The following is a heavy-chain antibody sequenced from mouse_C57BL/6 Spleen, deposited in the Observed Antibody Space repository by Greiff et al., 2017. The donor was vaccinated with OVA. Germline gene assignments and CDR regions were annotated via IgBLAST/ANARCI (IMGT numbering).Heavy chain of an antibody. CDR2: IDPSDSYT. CDR3: ARPLHYGLYYYAMDY. Sequence: QVQLQQPGAELVRPGTSVKLSCKASGYTFTSYWMHWVKQRPGQGLEWIGVIDPSDSYTNYNQKFKGKATLTVDTSSSTAYMQLSSLTSEDSAVYYCARPLHYGLYYYAMDYWGQGTSVTVSS. V-gene: IGHV1-59*01. J-gene: IGHJ4*01. CDR1: GYTFTSYW. D-gene: IGHD1-1*02.